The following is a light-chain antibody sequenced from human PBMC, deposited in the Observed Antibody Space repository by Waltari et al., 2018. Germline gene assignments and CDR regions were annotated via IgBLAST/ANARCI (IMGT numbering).Light chain of an antibody. CDR1: QSVRSY. J-gene: IGKJ4*01. Sequence: DIVLTQSPATLSLSPGERATLSCRASQSVRSYLVWYQQKPGQAPRLLIYDASNRATSIPARFSGSGSGTDFTLTISSLEPEDFAVYYCQHRSNWPLTFGGGTKVEIK. CDR3: QHRSNWPLT. CDR2: DAS. V-gene: IGKV3-11*01.